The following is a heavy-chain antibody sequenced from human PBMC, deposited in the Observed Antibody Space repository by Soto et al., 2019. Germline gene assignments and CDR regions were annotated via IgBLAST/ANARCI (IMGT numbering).Heavy chain of an antibody. CDR3: WRSLTERYCPITGCCKRPLDGRDV. Sequence: ASVKVSCKASGYTFSGYYIHWLRQAPGQGLEWMGWINPNSGGTNYAQKSQGRVTVTRDTTTSTAPKELSRLTSDDTAVCYCWRSLTERYCPITGCCKRPLDGRDVWGQETTVTVSS. J-gene: IGHJ6*02. CDR2: INPNSGGT. V-gene: IGHV1-2*02. D-gene: IGHD2-15*01. CDR1: GYTFSGYY.